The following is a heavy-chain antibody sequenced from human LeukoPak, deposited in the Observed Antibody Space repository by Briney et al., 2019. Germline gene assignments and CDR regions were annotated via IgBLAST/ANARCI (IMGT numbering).Heavy chain of an antibody. J-gene: IGHJ5*02. CDR2: INHSGST. CDR1: GETFSAYW. CDR3: ARGREGMGSTSYYSSNWFDP. V-gene: IGHV4-34*01. Sequence: SETLSLTCGVHGETFSAYWWTWIRQPPGKGLEWIGQINHSGSTDYTPSLKSRVTISADTSKKQFSLRLTSVTAADMAVYYCARGREGMGSTSYYSSNWFDPWGQGTLVSVSS. D-gene: IGHD2-2*01.